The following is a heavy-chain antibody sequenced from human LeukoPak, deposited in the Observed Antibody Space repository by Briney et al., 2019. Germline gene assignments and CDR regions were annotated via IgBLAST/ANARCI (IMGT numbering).Heavy chain of an antibody. V-gene: IGHV4-34*01. D-gene: IGHD5-24*01. CDR3: ARGRDRSKAGDH. CDR1: GGSWDDYY. CDR2: IHPSGIF. Sequence: SETLSLTCAVYGGSWDDYYCSWLRQPPGKGLEWIGEIHPSGIFYYNSSLLSRVTISIDTSKSQFSLRLTSVTAADTAFYYCARGRDRSKAGDHWGQGSLVTVSS. J-gene: IGHJ4*02.